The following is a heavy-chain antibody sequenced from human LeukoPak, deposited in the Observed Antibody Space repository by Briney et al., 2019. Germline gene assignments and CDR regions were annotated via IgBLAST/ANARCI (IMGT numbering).Heavy chain of an antibody. Sequence: SQTLSLTCTVSGGPISSGDYYWRWIRQPAGKGLEWIVRIYHSGGTKYNPSLKSRVTMSIDTSKSQFSLKVTSVTAADTAVYYCARDRGDYGDLPSYYYGLDVWGQGTTVTVSS. CDR1: GGPISSGDYY. CDR3: ARDRGDYGDLPSYYYGLDV. J-gene: IGHJ6*02. CDR2: IYHSGGT. V-gene: IGHV4-61*02. D-gene: IGHD4-17*01.